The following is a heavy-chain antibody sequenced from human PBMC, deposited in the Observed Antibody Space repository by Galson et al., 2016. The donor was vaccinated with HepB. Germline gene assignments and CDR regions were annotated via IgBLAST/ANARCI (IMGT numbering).Heavy chain of an antibody. D-gene: IGHD4/OR15-4a*01. CDR1: GFTFSIHD. Sequence: SLRLSCAASGFTFSIHDMHWVRQAPGKGLEWVSAIETAGDTYYPDSVKGRFTISRENAKNPLYLQMYSLRAGDTAVYYCARGKSLLTMPWNYGLDVWGKGTTVSVSS. J-gene: IGHJ6*04. CDR2: IETAGDT. CDR3: ARGKSLLTMPWNYGLDV. V-gene: IGHV3-13*01.